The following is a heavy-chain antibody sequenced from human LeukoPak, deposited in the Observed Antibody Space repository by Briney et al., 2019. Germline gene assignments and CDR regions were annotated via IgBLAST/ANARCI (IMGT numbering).Heavy chain of an antibody. CDR3: AKDWMKYTLDY. V-gene: IGHV3-33*06. D-gene: IGHD6-6*01. J-gene: IGHJ4*02. Sequence: QPGTSLRLSCAASGFSFSGFGMHWVRQAPGKGLEWVAVIWYDGNKKYYADSVKGRFTISRDNSKNTLYLQMNSLRAEDTAVYYCAKDWMKYTLDYWGQGSLVTVSS. CDR2: IWYDGNKK. CDR1: GFSFSGFG.